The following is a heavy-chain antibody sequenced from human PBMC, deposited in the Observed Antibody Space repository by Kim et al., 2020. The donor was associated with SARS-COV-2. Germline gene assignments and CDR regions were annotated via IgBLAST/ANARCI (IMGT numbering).Heavy chain of an antibody. J-gene: IGHJ5*02. Sequence: KYYVDSVKGRFTISRDNAKNSLYLQMNSLRAEDTAVYYCASTIRRSWFDPWGQGTLVTVSS. V-gene: IGHV3-7*01. CDR2: K. CDR3: ASTIRRSWFDP. D-gene: IGHD3-9*01.